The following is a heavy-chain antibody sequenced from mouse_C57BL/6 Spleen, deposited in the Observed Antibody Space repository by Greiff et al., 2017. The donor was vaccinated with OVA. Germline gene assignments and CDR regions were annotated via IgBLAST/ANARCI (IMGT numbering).Heavy chain of an antibody. Sequence: EVQLVESEGGLVQPGSSMKLSCTASGFTFSDYYMAWVRQVPEKGLEWVANINYDGSSTYYLDSLKSRFIISRDNAKNILYLQMSSLKSEDTATHYCARDSYGSHFDYWGQGTTRTVSS. V-gene: IGHV5-16*01. CDR1: GFTFSDYY. J-gene: IGHJ2*01. D-gene: IGHD1-1*01. CDR2: INYDGSST. CDR3: ARDSYGSHFDY.